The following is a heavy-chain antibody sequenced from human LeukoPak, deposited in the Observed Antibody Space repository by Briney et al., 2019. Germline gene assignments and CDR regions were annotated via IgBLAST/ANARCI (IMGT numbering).Heavy chain of an antibody. Sequence: PGGSLRLSCAASGFTFSSYGMHWVRQAPGKGLEWVAFIRYDGSNKYYADSVKGRFTISRDNSKNTLYLQMNSLRAEDTAVYYCAKEGGYCSSTSCYTGGAFDPWGQGTLVTVSS. J-gene: IGHJ5*02. V-gene: IGHV3-30*02. CDR1: GFTFSSYG. CDR3: AKEGGYCSSTSCYTGGAFDP. CDR2: IRYDGSNK. D-gene: IGHD2-2*02.